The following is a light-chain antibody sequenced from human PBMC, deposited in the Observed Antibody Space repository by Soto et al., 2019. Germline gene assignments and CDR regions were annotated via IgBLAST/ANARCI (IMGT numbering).Light chain of an antibody. CDR2: EGS. CDR3: CSYAGSSTFFYVV. V-gene: IGLV2-23*03. CDR1: SSDVGSYNL. J-gene: IGLJ2*01. Sequence: QSALTQPASVSGSPGQSITISCTGTSSDVGSYNLVSWYQQHPGKAPKLMIYEGSKRPSGVSNRFSGSKSGNTASLTISGLQAGDEADYYCCSYAGSSTFFYVVFGGGTQLTVL.